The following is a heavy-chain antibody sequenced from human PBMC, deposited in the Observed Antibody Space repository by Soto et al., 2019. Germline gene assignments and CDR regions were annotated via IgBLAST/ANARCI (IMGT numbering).Heavy chain of an antibody. D-gene: IGHD4-17*01. CDR2: INAGNGNT. CDR1: GYTFTSYA. J-gene: IGHJ5*02. V-gene: IGHV1-3*01. CDR3: ARDRISYGDYVWFDP. Sequence: ASVKVSCKASGYTFTSYAMHWVRQAPGQRLEWMGWINAGNGNTKYSQKFQGRVTITRDTSASTAYMELRSLRSEDTAVYYCARDRISYGDYVWFDPWGQGTLVTVSS.